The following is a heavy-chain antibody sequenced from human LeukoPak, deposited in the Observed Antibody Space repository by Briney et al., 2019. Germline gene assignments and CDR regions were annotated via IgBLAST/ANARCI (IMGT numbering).Heavy chain of an antibody. CDR3: ARGGRSSGWYGSSANWFDP. Sequence: PGGSLRLSCAASGFTFSSYSMNWVRQAPGKGLEWVSYISSSSSTIYYADSVKGRFTISRDNAKNSLYLQMNSLRAEDTAVYYCARGGRSSGWYGSSANWFDPWGQGTLVTVSS. V-gene: IGHV3-48*01. CDR1: GFTFSSYS. CDR2: ISSSSSTI. J-gene: IGHJ5*02. D-gene: IGHD6-19*01.